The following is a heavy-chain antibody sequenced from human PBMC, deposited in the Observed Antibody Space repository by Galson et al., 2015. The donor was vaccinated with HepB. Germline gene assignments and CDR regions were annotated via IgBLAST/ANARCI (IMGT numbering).Heavy chain of an antibody. J-gene: IGHJ6*02. CDR1: GFTFSSYG. CDR2: IWYDGSNK. Sequence: SLRLSCAASGFTFSSYGMHWVRQAPGKGLEWVAVIWYDGSNKYYADSVKGRFTISRDNSKNTLYLQMNSLRAEDTAVYYCARDSYSSGWYPYYYYYGMDVWGQGTTVTVSS. D-gene: IGHD6-19*01. V-gene: IGHV3-33*01. CDR3: ARDSYSSGWYPYYYYYGMDV.